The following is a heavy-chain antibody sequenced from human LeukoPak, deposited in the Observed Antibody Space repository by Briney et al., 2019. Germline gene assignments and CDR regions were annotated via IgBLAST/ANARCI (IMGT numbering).Heavy chain of an antibody. CDR1: GFTFSSYA. V-gene: IGHV3-23*01. CDR3: ANYYDSSGYQHY. Sequence: GGSLRLSCAASGFTFSSYAMSWVRQAPGKGLEWVSAISGSGGSTYYADSVKGRFIISRDNSKNTLYLQMNSLRAEDTAVYYCANYYDSSGYQHYWGQGTLVTVSS. CDR2: ISGSGGST. D-gene: IGHD3-22*01. J-gene: IGHJ4*02.